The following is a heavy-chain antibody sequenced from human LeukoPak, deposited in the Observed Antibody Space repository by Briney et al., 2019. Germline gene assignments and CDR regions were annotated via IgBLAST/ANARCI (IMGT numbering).Heavy chain of an antibody. J-gene: IGHJ4*02. V-gene: IGHV1-2*02. CDR3: ARDSGSSGWDPTSFLDY. CDR2: VNPNSGGA. Sequence: ASVKVSCKTSGYXFTVHHIHWVRQAPGQGLEWMGWVNPNSGGANSAQKFLGRVSMTRDTSISTVYMDLTSLRSDDTAVYYCARDSGSSGWDPTSFLDYWGRGTLLTVSS. CDR1: GYXFTVHH. D-gene: IGHD6-19*01.